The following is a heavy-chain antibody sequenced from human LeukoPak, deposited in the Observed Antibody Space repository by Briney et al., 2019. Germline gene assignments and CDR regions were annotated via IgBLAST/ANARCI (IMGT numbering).Heavy chain of an antibody. CDR1: VGSISSSYYY. CDR3: ARRGLGSYLDY. J-gene: IGHJ4*02. D-gene: IGHD6-19*01. CDR2: IYYSGST. V-gene: IGHV4-39*01. Sequence: SETLSLTCTVSVGSISSSYYYWAWIRQPPGKGLEWIGSIYYSGSTYYNPSLKSRVTISVDTSKNQFSLKLSSATAADTAVYYCARRGLGSYLDYWGQGTLVTASS.